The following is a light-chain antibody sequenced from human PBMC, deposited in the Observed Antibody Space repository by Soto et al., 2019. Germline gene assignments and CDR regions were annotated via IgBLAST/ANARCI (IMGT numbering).Light chain of an antibody. CDR3: SSYASSSTLV. J-gene: IGLJ2*01. V-gene: IGLV2-14*01. CDR2: EVS. CDR1: SSDVGGYNY. Sequence: QSALTQPASVSGSPGQSITISCTGTSSDVGGYNYVSWYQQHPGKAPKHMIYEVSNRPSGVSNRFSGSKSGNTASLTISGLQAEGEADYYCSSYASSSTLVFGGGTKLTVL.